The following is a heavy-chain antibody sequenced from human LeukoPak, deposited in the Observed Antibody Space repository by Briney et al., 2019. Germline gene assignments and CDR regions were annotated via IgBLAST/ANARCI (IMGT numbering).Heavy chain of an antibody. Sequence: SETLSLTCTVSGGSISSSSYYWGWIRQPPGKGLEWIGSIYYSGSTYYNPSLKSRVTISVDTSKNQFSLKLSSVTAADTAVYYCARDQHISYCSGGSCYSEEDAFDIWGQGTMVTVSS. CDR3: ARDQHISYCSGGSCYSEEDAFDI. V-gene: IGHV4-39*07. CDR1: GGSISSSSYY. CDR2: IYYSGST. D-gene: IGHD2-15*01. J-gene: IGHJ3*02.